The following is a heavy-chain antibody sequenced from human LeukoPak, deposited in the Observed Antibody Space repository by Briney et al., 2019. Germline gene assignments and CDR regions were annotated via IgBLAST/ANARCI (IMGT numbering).Heavy chain of an antibody. D-gene: IGHD3-10*01. J-gene: IGHJ4*02. CDR2: INPNSGGT. CDR1: GYTFTGYF. Sequence: ASVKVSCKASGYTFTGYFIHWVRQAPGQGLEWMGWINPNSGGTNYEQKFQGRVTMTRDTSINTTYMELSRLTSDDTAVYYCSRDRGYYDSGNYPTDYWGQGTLVTVSS. CDR3: SRDRGYYDSGNYPTDY. V-gene: IGHV1-2*02.